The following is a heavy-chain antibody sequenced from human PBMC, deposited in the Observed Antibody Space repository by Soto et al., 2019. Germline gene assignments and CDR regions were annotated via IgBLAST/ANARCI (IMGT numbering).Heavy chain of an antibody. Sequence: WWSLRLSCSASVFTFSDYSMSWFRQAPGRGLEWVSSIDNSKSFYADSVKGRFTISRDNSKSTLSLQMNSLRAEDTALYYCARDAVNGDGLWLVGYWGQGTLVTVSS. CDR1: VFTFSDYS. D-gene: IGHD4-17*01. J-gene: IGHJ4*02. V-gene: IGHV3-23*01. CDR2: IDNSKS. CDR3: ARDAVNGDGLWLVGY.